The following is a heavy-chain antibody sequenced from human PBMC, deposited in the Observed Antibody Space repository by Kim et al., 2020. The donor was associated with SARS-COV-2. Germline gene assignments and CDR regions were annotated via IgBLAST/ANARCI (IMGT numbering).Heavy chain of an antibody. D-gene: IGHD3-3*01. CDR2: ISSSSSYI. CDR3: ARELTLGVVISGGAFDI. J-gene: IGHJ3*02. CDR1: GFTFSSYS. V-gene: IGHV3-21*01. Sequence: GGSLRLSCAASGFTFSSYSMNWVRQAPGKGLEWVSSISSSSSYIYYADSVKGRFTISRDNAKNSLYLQMNSLRAEDTAVYYCARELTLGVVISGGAFDIWGQGTMVTVSS.